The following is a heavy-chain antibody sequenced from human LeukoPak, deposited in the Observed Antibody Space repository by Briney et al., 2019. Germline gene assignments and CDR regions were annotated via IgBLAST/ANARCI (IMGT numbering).Heavy chain of an antibody. V-gene: IGHV3-23*01. J-gene: IGHJ1*01. D-gene: IGHD1-26*01. CDR3: AKESRGSSPEF. CDR1: GFTFSNYG. CDR2: ITGSGDDA. Sequence: GGSLRLSCAASGFTFSNYGMSWLRQAPGKGLEWVSAITGSGDDAYYADSVHGRFTMSRDNSKSTLYLQMSSLRVEDTAVYYCAKESRGSSPEFWGQGTLVTVSS.